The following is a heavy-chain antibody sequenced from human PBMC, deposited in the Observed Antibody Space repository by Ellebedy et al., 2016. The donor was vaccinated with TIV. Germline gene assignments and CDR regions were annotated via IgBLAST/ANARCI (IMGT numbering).Heavy chain of an antibody. V-gene: IGHV5-10-1*01. Sequence: GESLKISCKGSGYSFTSYWISWVRQMPGKGLEWMGRIDPSDSYTNYSPSFQGHVTISADKSISTAYLQWNSLMASDTGMYYCARRDGAGRGEGQRWGQGTLVTGSS. CDR3: ARRDGAGRGEGQR. J-gene: IGHJ4*02. CDR2: IDPSDSYT. D-gene: IGHD6-19*01. CDR1: GYSFTSYW.